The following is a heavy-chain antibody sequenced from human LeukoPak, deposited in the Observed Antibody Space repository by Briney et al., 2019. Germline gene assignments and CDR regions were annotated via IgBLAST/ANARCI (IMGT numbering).Heavy chain of an antibody. D-gene: IGHD2/OR15-2a*01. CDR1: GFNLRDYV. CDR2: ISNSGRNV. J-gene: IGHJ6*04. V-gene: IGHV3-48*03. CDR3: ARVSRGVQSPLGFFYYLDV. Sequence: GGSLRLSCEGSGFNLRDYVFHWVRQAPGKGLEWISYISNSGRNVNYADSVRGRFTISRDNAKNSLFLQMNSLRVEDTATYYCARVSRGVQSPLGFFYYLDVWGKGTPVTISS.